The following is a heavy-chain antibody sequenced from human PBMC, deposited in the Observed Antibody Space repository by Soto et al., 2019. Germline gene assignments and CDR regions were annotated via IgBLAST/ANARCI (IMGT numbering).Heavy chain of an antibody. J-gene: IGHJ4*02. V-gene: IGHV3-23*01. Sequence: GESLKISCAASGFTFSSYAMSWVRQAPGKGLEWVSAISGSGGSTYYADSVKGRFTISRDNSKNTLYLQMNSLRAEDTAVYYCAKSWNYRFDYWGQGTLVTVSS. CDR3: AKSWNYRFDY. CDR1: GFTFSSYA. D-gene: IGHD1-7*01. CDR2: ISGSGGST.